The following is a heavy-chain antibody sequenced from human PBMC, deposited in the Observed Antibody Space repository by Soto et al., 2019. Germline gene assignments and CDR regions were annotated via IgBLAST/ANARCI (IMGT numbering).Heavy chain of an antibody. CDR1: GFTFSSYA. CDR3: AKATGDWHYLDY. D-gene: IGHD2-21*02. V-gene: IGHV3-23*01. CDR2: ISGSGGGT. Sequence: PVGSLRLSCAASGFTFSSYAMRWVRQAPGKGLEWVSSISGSGGGTFYADSVKGRFTISRDNSKNTLYLQMNSLRAEDTAVYYCAKATGDWHYLDYWGQGTLVTVSS. J-gene: IGHJ4*02.